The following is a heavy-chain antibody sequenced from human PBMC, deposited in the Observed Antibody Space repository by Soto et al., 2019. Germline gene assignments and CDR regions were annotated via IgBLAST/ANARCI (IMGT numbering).Heavy chain of an antibody. J-gene: IGHJ2*01. CDR1: GYTFTSYG. CDR2: ISAYNGNT. Sequence: QVQLVQSGAEVKKPGASVKVSCKASGYTFTSYGISWVRQAPGQGLEWMGWISAYNGNTNYAQKLQGRVTMTTDTSRSTAYMELRSLRSDDTAVDYCASAIVVGASTYWYFDRWGRGTLVTVSS. V-gene: IGHV1-18*01. CDR3: ASAIVVGASTYWYFDR. D-gene: IGHD1-26*01.